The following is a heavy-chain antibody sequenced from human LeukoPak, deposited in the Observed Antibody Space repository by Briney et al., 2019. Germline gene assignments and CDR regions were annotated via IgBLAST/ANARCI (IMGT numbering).Heavy chain of an antibody. CDR2: IYYRGST. Sequence: SETLFLTCTVSGGSISCGGYYWSWIRQHPGKGLEWLGYIYYRGSTYYNPSLKRTINISVNTSKNQSSPKLSSVTAADTAVYYCARHRSETYYYGSGSYIWFDPWGQGTLVTVSS. CDR3: ARHRSETYYYGSGSYIWFDP. D-gene: IGHD3-10*01. V-gene: IGHV4-31*01. CDR1: GGSISCGGYY. J-gene: IGHJ5*02.